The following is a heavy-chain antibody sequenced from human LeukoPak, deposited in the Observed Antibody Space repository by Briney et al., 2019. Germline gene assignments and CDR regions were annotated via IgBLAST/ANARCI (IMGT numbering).Heavy chain of an antibody. CDR1: GFSVSSDY. V-gene: IGHV3-53*01. Sequence: GGSLRLSCAASGFSVSSDYMSWVRQAPGKGLEWVSVIYTGGSTYYADSVKGRFTISRDNSKNTLYLQMNSLRAEGTAVYYCAKVGRKYYYGSGSLLGNDYWGQGTLVTVSS. CDR3: AKVGRKYYYGSGSLLGNDY. D-gene: IGHD3-10*01. J-gene: IGHJ4*02. CDR2: IYTGGST.